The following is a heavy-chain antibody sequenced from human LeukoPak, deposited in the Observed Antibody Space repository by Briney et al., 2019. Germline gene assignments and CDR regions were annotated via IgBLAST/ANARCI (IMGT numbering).Heavy chain of an antibody. J-gene: IGHJ4*02. CDR1: GGTFSSYA. V-gene: IGHV1-69*04. Sequence: SVKVSCKASGGTFSSYAISWVRQAPGQGLEWMGRIIPILSIANYAQKFQGRVTITADKSTSTAYLELSSLRSEDTAVYYCARDDRDGYNYAYWGQGTLVTVSS. D-gene: IGHD5-24*01. CDR3: ARDDRDGYNYAY. CDR2: IIPILSIA.